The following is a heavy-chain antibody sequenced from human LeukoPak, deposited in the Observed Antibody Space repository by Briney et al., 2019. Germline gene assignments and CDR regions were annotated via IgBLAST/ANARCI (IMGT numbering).Heavy chain of an antibody. Sequence: SQTLSLTCTVSGGSISSGGYYWSWIRQLPGKGLEWIGYIYYSGSTYYNPSLKSRVTISVDTSKNQFSLKLSSVTAADTAVYYCARTSSGYYAYYYYMDVWGKGTTVTVSS. CDR1: GGSISSGGYY. V-gene: IGHV4-31*03. J-gene: IGHJ6*03. D-gene: IGHD3-22*01. CDR2: IYYSGST. CDR3: ARTSSGYYAYYYYMDV.